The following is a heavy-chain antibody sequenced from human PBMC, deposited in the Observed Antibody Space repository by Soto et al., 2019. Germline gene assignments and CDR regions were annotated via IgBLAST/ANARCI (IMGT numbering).Heavy chain of an antibody. D-gene: IGHD3-10*01. Sequence: GGSLRLSCAASGFTFSSSTMTWVRQGPGKGLEWVSSISSSSSYIYFADSLKGRFTISRDNAKNSLYLQMNSLRAEDTAVYYCARDIGEMSAVWGQGTQVTVSS. CDR1: GFTFSSST. J-gene: IGHJ1*01. V-gene: IGHV3-21*06. CDR3: ARDIGEMSAV. CDR2: ISSSSSYI.